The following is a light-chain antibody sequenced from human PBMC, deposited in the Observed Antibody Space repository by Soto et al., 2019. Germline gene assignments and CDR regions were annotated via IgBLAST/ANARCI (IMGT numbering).Light chain of an antibody. Sequence: DIQMTQSPSSLSASVGDRVTITCRASQGINNYLAWYQQKPGKVPKLLIYDASTLQSGVPSRFSGSGSGTDFTLTITSLQPEDVATDDGQNYNSAPFTFGPGTKVDFK. V-gene: IGKV1-27*01. CDR1: QGINNY. CDR2: DAS. CDR3: QNYNSAPFT. J-gene: IGKJ3*01.